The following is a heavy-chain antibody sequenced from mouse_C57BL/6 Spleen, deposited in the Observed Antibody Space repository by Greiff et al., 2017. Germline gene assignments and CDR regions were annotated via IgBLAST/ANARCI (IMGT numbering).Heavy chain of an antibody. D-gene: IGHD2-2*01. CDR3: AREMGNGYLAWFAD. CDR1: GYAFSSYW. Sequence: QVQLKESGAELVKPGASVKISCKASGYAFSSYWMNWVKQRPGKGLEWIGQIYPGDGDTNYNGKFKGKATLTAAKSSSTAYMQLSSLTSEDSAVYFCAREMGNGYLAWFADWGQGTLVTVSA. CDR2: IYPGDGDT. V-gene: IGHV1-80*01. J-gene: IGHJ3*01.